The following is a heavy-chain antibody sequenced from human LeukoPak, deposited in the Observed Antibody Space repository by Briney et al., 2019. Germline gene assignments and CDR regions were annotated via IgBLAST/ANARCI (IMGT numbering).Heavy chain of an antibody. D-gene: IGHD1-26*01. CDR2: IWYDGSNK. CDR3: AGDESYSEIYYYYYGMDV. Sequence: PGGSLRLSCAASGFTFSSYGMHWVRQAPGKGLEWVAVIWYDGSNKYYADSVKGRFTISRDNSKNTLYLQMNSLRAEDTAVYYCAGDESYSEIYYYYYGMDVWGQGTTVTVSS. V-gene: IGHV3-33*01. J-gene: IGHJ6*02. CDR1: GFTFSSYG.